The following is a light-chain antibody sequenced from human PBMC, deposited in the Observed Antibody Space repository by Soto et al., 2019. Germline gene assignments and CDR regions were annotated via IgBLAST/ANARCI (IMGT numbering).Light chain of an antibody. CDR3: QQYGSSGT. V-gene: IGKV3-20*01. CDR1: QSVSSSY. J-gene: IGKJ1*01. CDR2: GAS. Sequence: EIVLTQSPGTLSLSPGGRATLSFRASQSVSSSYLAWYQQKPGQAPRLLIYGASSRATGIPARFSGSGSGTDFTLTISRLEPEDFAVYYCQQYGSSGTFGQGTKVDIK.